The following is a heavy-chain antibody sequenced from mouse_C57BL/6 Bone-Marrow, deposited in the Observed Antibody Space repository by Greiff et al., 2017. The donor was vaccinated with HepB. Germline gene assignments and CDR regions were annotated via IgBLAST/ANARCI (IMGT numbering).Heavy chain of an antibody. J-gene: IGHJ3*01. CDR1: GFTFSSYG. D-gene: IGHD2-4*01. Sequence: EVKLVESGGDLVKPGGSLKLSCAASGFTFSSYGMSWVRQTPDKRLEWVATISSCGSYTYYPDSVKGRFTISRDNAKKTLYLQMSSLKSEDTDMYYCAWDYDWFAYWGQGTLVTVSA. CDR3: AWDYDWFAY. V-gene: IGHV5-6*01. CDR2: ISSCGSYT.